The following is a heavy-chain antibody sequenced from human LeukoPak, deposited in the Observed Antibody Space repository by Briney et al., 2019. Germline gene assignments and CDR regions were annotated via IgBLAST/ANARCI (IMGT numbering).Heavy chain of an antibody. Sequence: GGSLRLSCAASGFTFSNYWMKWVRQAPGKGLEWVANIKRDATERYYLDSVEGRFAISRDNAKNSLYLQMNSLRAEDTAIYFCAKVPYPDYGSWRPPFMDVWGQGTTVAVSS. V-gene: IGHV3-7*03. D-gene: IGHD3-10*01. CDR3: AKVPYPDYGSWRPPFMDV. CDR1: GFTFSNYW. CDR2: IKRDATER. J-gene: IGHJ6*02.